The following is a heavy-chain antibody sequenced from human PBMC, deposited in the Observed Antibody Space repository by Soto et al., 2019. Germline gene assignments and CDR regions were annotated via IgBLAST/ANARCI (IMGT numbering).Heavy chain of an antibody. CDR3: AHIVVAGLGYYFDY. J-gene: IGHJ4*02. CDR2: IYWDDDK. CDR1: GFSLSSTRMA. V-gene: IGHV2-5*02. Sequence: QITLKESGPPLVKPTQTLTLTCTFSGFSLSSTRMAVGWIRQPPGKALEWLALIYWDDDKRDSPFLKSRLTTTKATSKNQVVLTTSNMDPVDTARYYCAHIVVAGLGYYFDYWGQGTLVTVSS. D-gene: IGHD6-19*01.